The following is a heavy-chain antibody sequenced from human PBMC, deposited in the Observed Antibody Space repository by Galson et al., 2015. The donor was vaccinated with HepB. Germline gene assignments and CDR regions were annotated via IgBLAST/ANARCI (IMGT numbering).Heavy chain of an antibody. CDR2: IWYDGSNK. CDR1: GFTFSSYG. J-gene: IGHJ2*01. CDR3: ARGGYGDYNPHYWYFDL. V-gene: IGHV3-33*01. D-gene: IGHD4-17*01. Sequence: SLRLSCAASGFTFSSYGMHWVRQAPGKGLEWVAVIWYDGSNKYYADSVKGRFTISRDNSKNTLYLQMNSLRAEDTAVYYCARGGYGDYNPHYWYFDLWGRGTLVTVSS.